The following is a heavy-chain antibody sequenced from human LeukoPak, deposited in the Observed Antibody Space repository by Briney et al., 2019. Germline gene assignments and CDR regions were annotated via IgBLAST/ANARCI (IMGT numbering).Heavy chain of an antibody. Sequence: PSETLSLTCTVSGGSISSSSYYWGWIRQPPGKGLEWIGSIYYSGSTNYNPSLKSRVTISIDTSKNQFSLNLSSVTAADTAVFYCARASSSGWYGDYWGQGTLVTVSS. CDR1: GGSISSSSYY. V-gene: IGHV4-39*07. D-gene: IGHD6-19*01. CDR2: IYYSGST. CDR3: ARASSSGWYGDY. J-gene: IGHJ4*02.